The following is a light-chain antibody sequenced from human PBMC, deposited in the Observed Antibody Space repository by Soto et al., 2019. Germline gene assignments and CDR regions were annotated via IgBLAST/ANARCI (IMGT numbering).Light chain of an antibody. CDR3: AAWDDSLNGYV. Sequence: QAVVTQPPSASGTPGQGVTISCSGSSSNIGSNPVNWYQQLPGTAPKLLIYSNDQRPSGVPDRFSGSKSGTSASLAISGLQSEDEADYYCAAWDDSLNGYVFGSGTKVTVL. CDR2: SND. CDR1: SSNIGSNP. J-gene: IGLJ1*01. V-gene: IGLV1-44*01.